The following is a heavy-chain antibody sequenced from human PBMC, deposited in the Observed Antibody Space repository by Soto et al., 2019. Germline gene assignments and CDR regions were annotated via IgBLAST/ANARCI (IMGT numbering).Heavy chain of an antibody. CDR3: AREGGLYSSSSYYYYGMDV. D-gene: IGHD6-6*01. Sequence: ASVKVSGKASGYTFTSYGISWVRQAPGQGLEWMGWISAYNGNTNYAQKLQGRVTMTTDTSTSTAYMELRSLRSDDTAVYYCAREGGLYSSSSYYYYGMDVWGQGTTVTVSS. CDR1: GYTFTSYG. J-gene: IGHJ6*02. CDR2: ISAYNGNT. V-gene: IGHV1-18*04.